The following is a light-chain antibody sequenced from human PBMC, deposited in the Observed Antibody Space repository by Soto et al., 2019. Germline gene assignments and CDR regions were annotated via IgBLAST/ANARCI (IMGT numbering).Light chain of an antibody. CDR2: DVS. Sequence: ALTQPASVSGSPGQSITISCTGSSSDIGGYNYVSWYQQHPGKAPQLMIYDVSYRPSGISDRFSGSKSGNTASLTISGLQPKDEADYYCSSYGASSTLFGGGTKVTVL. V-gene: IGLV2-14*03. J-gene: IGLJ3*02. CDR1: SSDIGGYNY. CDR3: SSYGASSTL.